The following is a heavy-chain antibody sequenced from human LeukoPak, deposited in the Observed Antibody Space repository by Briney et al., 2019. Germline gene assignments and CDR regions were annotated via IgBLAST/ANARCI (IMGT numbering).Heavy chain of an antibody. CDR2: IYYSGST. V-gene: IGHV4-31*03. CDR1: GGSISSGGYY. Sequence: PSQTLSLTCTVSGGSISSGGYYWSWIRQHPGKGLEWIGYIYYSGSTYYNPSLKSRVTISVDTSKNQFSLKLSSVTAADTAVYYCARVPDCSSTSCYGAHYYYYMDVWGKGTTVTVS. CDR3: ARVPDCSSTSCYGAHYYYYMDV. D-gene: IGHD2-2*01. J-gene: IGHJ6*03.